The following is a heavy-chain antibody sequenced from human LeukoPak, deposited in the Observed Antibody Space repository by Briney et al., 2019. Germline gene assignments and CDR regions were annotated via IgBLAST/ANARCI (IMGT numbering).Heavy chain of an antibody. D-gene: IGHD1-26*01. CDR3: ARGSVSGSYLVDAFDI. Sequence: GASVTVSCKASGYTFTSYGISWVRQAPGQGLEWMGWISAYNGNTKYAQKLQGRVTITPDTSTRKPYMAPRSLRSDDTAVYYCARGSVSGSYLVDAFDIWGQGTMVTVSS. V-gene: IGHV1-18*01. J-gene: IGHJ3*02. CDR1: GYTFTSYG. CDR2: ISAYNGNT.